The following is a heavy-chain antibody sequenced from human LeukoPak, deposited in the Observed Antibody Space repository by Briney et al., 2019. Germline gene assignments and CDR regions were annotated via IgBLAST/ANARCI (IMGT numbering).Heavy chain of an antibody. CDR2: ISWNSGSI. CDR1: GFTFDDYA. Sequence: GGSLRLSCAASGFTFDDYAMHWVRQAPGKGLEWVSGISWNSGSIGYADSVKGRFTISRDNAKNSLYLQMNSLRAEDTALYYCAKGMTTVTGENAFDTWGQGTMVTVSS. J-gene: IGHJ3*02. V-gene: IGHV3-9*01. D-gene: IGHD4-17*01. CDR3: AKGMTTVTGENAFDT.